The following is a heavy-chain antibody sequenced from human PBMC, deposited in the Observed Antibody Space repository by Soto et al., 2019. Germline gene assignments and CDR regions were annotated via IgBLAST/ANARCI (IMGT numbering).Heavy chain of an antibody. CDR3: TTTNNSLSATWFDP. D-gene: IGHD1-1*01. CDR1: GLTVSSNY. CDR2: IYSGGST. V-gene: IGHV3-53*04. J-gene: IGHJ5*02. Sequence: GGSLRLSCAASGLTVSSNYMSWVRQAPGKGLEWVSVIYSGGSTYYTDSVKGRFIISRHNSENTVYLQMNSLRPEDTAVYYCTTTNNSLSATWFDPWGQGTLVTVSS.